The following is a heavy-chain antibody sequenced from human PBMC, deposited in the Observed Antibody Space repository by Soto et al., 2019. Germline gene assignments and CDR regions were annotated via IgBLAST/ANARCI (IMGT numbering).Heavy chain of an antibody. CDR1: EDTFYSSA. CDR2: IVTFFGGI. V-gene: IGHV1-69*06. J-gene: IGHJ6*02. D-gene: IGHD3-22*01. CDR3: ARDVSVNYYDGTYLFYALDV. Sequence: QVQLVQSGAEVRQPESSVKVSCKGSEDTFYSSAISWVRQAPGQGLEWMGGIVTFFGGIKYAQKFQDRLTIIADKSTSTVYMELFDLTSEDTAVYYCARDVSVNYYDGTYLFYALDVWGQGTTVTVSS.